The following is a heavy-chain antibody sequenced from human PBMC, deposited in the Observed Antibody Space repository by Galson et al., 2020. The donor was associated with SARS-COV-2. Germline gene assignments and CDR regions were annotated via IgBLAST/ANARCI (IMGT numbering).Heavy chain of an antibody. D-gene: IGHD6-6*01. V-gene: IGHV4-59*01. J-gene: IGHJ6*03. Sequence: RQPPGKGLEGIGYIYYSGSTNYNPSLKSRVTISVDTSKNQFSLKLSSVTAADTAVYYCARAEYSSSSWYYYMDVWGKGTTVTVSS. CDR2: IYYSGST. CDR3: ARAEYSSSSWYYYMDV.